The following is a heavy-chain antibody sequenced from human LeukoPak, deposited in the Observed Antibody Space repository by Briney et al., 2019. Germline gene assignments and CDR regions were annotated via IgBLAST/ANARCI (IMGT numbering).Heavy chain of an antibody. CDR3: ARRLKRGDGNYYYGMDV. Sequence: GASVKVSCKASGYTFTSYDFNWLRQATGQGPEWMGWMNPNSGATGYAQKFQGRITMTRSASINTAYMELTDLRSEDTAVYYCARRLKRGDGNYYYGMDVWGQGTTVTVSS. D-gene: IGHD5-24*01. CDR1: GYTFTSYD. CDR2: MNPNSGAT. J-gene: IGHJ6*02. V-gene: IGHV1-8*01.